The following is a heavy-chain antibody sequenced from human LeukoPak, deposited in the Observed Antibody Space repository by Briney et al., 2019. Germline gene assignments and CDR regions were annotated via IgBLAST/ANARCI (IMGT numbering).Heavy chain of an antibody. CDR1: GYTLSGYY. CDR2: INPNSGGT. Sequence: ASVKVSCKASGYTLSGYYMHWVRQAPGQGLEWMGWINPNSGGTNYAQKFQGRVTMTRDTSISTAYMELSRLRSDDTAVYYCARGPHWDPHFDYWGQGTLVTVSS. CDR3: ARGPHWDPHFDY. V-gene: IGHV1-2*02. D-gene: IGHD7-27*01. J-gene: IGHJ4*02.